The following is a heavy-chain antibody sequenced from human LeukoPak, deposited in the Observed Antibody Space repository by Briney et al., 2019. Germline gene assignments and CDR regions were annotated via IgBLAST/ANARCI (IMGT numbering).Heavy chain of an antibody. CDR3: ARGPWEIVEEDY. Sequence: ASVKVSCKASGYTFTSYDINWVRQATGQGLEWMGWINPNSGNTGYAQKFRGRVTMTRNTSISTAYMELSSLRSEDTAVYYCARGPWEIVEEDYWGQGTLVTVSS. D-gene: IGHD5-12*01. CDR2: INPNSGNT. CDR1: GYTFTSYD. J-gene: IGHJ4*02. V-gene: IGHV1-8*01.